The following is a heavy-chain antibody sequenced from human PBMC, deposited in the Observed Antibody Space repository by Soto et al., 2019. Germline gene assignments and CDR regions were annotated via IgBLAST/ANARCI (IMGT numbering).Heavy chain of an antibody. CDR3: ARDRRYCYGTSCYNSFDY. D-gene: IGHD2-2*02. CDR2: ISNTGKTT. CDR1: GFTFSSYE. V-gene: IGHV3-48*03. J-gene: IGHJ4*02. Sequence: ESGGGLVQPGGSLRLSCAASGFTFSSYEVNWVRQAPGKGLEWVSYISNTGKTTYYTDSVKGRFTISRDNAKNSLFLQMNSLRAEDTALYYCARDRRYCYGTSCYNSFDYWGQGTLVTVSS.